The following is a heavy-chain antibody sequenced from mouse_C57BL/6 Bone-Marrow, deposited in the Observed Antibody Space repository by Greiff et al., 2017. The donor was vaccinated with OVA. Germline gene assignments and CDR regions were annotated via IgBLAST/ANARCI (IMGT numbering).Heavy chain of an antibody. CDR3: ARGIYYGSSYVGYFDV. V-gene: IGHV5-4*03. D-gene: IGHD1-1*01. CDR2: ISDGGSYT. CDR1: GFTFSSYA. J-gene: IGHJ1*03. Sequence: EVKLMESGGGLVKPGGSLKLSCAASGFTFSSYAMSWVRQTPEKRLEWVATISDGGSYTYYPDNVKGRFTISRDNAKNNLYLQMSHLKSEATAMYYCARGIYYGSSYVGYFDVWGTGTTVTVSS.